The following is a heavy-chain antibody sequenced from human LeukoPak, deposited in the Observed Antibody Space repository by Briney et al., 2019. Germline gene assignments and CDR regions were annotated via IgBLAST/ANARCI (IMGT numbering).Heavy chain of an antibody. CDR2: ISAYNGNT. CDR3: ARDPGSGWYKGEFDY. V-gene: IGHV1-18*01. J-gene: IGHJ4*02. Sequence: GASVKVSCKASGYTFTSYGISWVRQAPGQGLEWMGWISAYNGNTNYAQKLQGRVTMTTDTSTSTAYMELRSLRSDDTAVYYCARDPGSGWYKGEFDYWGQGTLVTVSS. CDR1: GYTFTSYG. D-gene: IGHD6-19*01.